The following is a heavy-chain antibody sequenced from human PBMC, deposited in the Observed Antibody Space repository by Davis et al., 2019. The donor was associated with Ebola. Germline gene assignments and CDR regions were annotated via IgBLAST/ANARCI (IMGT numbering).Heavy chain of an antibody. CDR2: INPSGGST. V-gene: IGHV1-46*01. J-gene: IGHJ4*02. CDR1: GYTFTSYY. Sequence: ASVKVSCKASGYTFTSYYMHWVRQAPGQGLEWMGIINPSGGSTSYAQKFQGRVTMTRDTSTSTVYMELSSLRSEDTAVYYCARAKLGFSFGGDAIDYWGQGTLVTVSS. CDR3: ARAKLGFSFGGDAIDY. D-gene: IGHD2-21*01.